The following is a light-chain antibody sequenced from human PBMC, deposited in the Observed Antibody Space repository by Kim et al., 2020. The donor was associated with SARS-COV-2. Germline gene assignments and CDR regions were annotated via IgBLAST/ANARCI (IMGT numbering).Light chain of an antibody. CDR2: KDS. Sequence: SYELTQPSSVSVSPGQTARITCSGDVLARKYARWFQQKPGQAPVLVICKDSERPSGIPERFSGSSSGTTVTLTISGAQVEDEADYYCYSAADNNGVFGTGTKVTDL. CDR3: YSAADNNGV. J-gene: IGLJ1*01. V-gene: IGLV3-27*01. CDR1: VLARKY.